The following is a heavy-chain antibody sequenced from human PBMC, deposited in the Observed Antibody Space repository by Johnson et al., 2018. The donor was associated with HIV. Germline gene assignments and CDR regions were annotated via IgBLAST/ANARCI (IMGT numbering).Heavy chain of an antibody. J-gene: IGHJ3*02. V-gene: IGHV3-20*01. Sequence: VQLVESGGGVVRPGGSLRLPCAAPGFTFDDYGMSWVRQAPGKGLEWASGINWNGGSTHYADSVRGRFTIARDNSKNSLYLQMKSLRAEDTALYNCAREEEYRYAFDIWGQGTMVTVSS. CDR1: GFTFDDYG. CDR2: INWNGGST. CDR3: AREEEYRYAFDI. D-gene: IGHD2/OR15-2a*01.